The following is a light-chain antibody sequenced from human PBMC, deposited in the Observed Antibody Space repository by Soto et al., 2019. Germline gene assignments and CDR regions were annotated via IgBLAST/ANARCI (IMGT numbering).Light chain of an antibody. J-gene: IGKJ2*01. CDR1: QGISSY. CDR3: QQYYSYPS. Sequence: AIRMTQSPSSLSASTGDRVTITCRASQGISSYLAWYQQKPGKAPKLLIYAASTLQSGVPSRFSGSVSATDFTLTISCLQSEDFATYYCQQYYSYPSFAQGTKVDIK. V-gene: IGKV1-8*01. CDR2: AAS.